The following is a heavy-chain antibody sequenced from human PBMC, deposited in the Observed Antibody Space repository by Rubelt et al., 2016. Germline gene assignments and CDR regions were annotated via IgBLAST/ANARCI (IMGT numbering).Heavy chain of an antibody. CDR2: INHSGTT. V-gene: IGHV4-34*01. CDR3: ARRGFRRPDYYPLEY. D-gene: IGHD1-26*01. J-gene: IGHJ4*02. CDR1: GFTVSSKY. Sequence: VQVVESGGGLVQPGGSLRLSCAASGFTVSSKYMSWVRQAPGKGLEWIGEINHSGTTNNNPSLKSRVTTSVATSKNQFSLKLRSVTAADTAVYYCARRGFRRPDYYPLEYWGQGALVTVSS.